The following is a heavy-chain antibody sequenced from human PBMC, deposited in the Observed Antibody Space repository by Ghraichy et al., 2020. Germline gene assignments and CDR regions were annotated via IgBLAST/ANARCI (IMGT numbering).Heavy chain of an antibody. J-gene: IGHJ4*02. CDR2: ISGSGGST. D-gene: IGHD1-14*01. Sequence: ESLNISCAASGFTFSSYAMSWVRQAPGKGLEWVSAISGSGGSTYYADSVKGRFTISRDNSKNTLYLQMNSLRAEDTAVYYCAEGNPLRHEDYWGQGTLVTVSS. CDR1: GFTFSSYA. V-gene: IGHV3-23*01. CDR3: AEGNPLRHEDY.